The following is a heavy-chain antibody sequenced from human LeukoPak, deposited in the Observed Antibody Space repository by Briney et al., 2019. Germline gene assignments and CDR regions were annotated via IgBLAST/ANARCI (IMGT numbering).Heavy chain of an antibody. CDR3: TTDRWFGRPLAFDI. J-gene: IGHJ3*02. CDR2: IKSKTDGGTT. V-gene: IGHV3-15*01. CDR1: GFTFSNAW. Sequence: GGSLRLSCAASGFTFSNAWMSWVRQAPGKGLEWVGRIKSKTDGGTTDYAAPVKGRFTISRDDSKNTLYLQMNSLKTEDTAVYYCTTDRWFGRPLAFDIWGQGTMVTVSS. D-gene: IGHD3-10*01.